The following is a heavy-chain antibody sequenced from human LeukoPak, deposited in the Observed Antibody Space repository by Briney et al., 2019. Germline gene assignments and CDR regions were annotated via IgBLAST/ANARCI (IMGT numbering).Heavy chain of an antibody. CDR3: ARVLPSKVFDY. CDR1: GFTFSSYS. D-gene: IGHD3-10*01. V-gene: IGHV3-21*01. J-gene: IGHJ4*02. CDR2: ISSSSSYI. Sequence: GGSLRLSCAASGFTFSSYSMNWVRQAPGKGLEWVSSISSSSSYIYYADSVKGRFTISRDSAKNSLYLQMNSLRAEDTAVYYCARVLPSKVFDYWGQGTLVTVSS.